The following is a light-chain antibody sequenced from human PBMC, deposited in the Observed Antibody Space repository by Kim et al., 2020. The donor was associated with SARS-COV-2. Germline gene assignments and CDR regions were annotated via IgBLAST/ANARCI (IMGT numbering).Light chain of an antibody. CDR1: KLGDKY. CDR2: QDS. J-gene: IGLJ1*01. CDR3: QAWDSSTYV. Sequence: VSQGQTASITGSGDKLGDKYACWYKQKPGQSPVLVIYQDSKRPSGIPERFSGSNSGNTDTLTISGTQAMDEADYYCQAWDSSTYVFGTGTKVTVL. V-gene: IGLV3-1*01.